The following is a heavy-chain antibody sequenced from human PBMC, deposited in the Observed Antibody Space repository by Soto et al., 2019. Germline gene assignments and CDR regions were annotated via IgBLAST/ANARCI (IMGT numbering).Heavy chain of an antibody. CDR1: GFTVSSNY. CDR3: AKDLVAAAGTRGVY. J-gene: IGHJ4*02. V-gene: IGHV3-66*01. D-gene: IGHD6-13*01. CDR2: IYSGGST. Sequence: PGGSLRLSCAASGFTVSSNYMSWVRQAPGKGLEWVSVIYSGGSTYYADSVKGRFTISRDNSKNTLYLQMNSLRAEDTAVYYCAKDLVAAAGTRGVYWGQGTLVTVSS.